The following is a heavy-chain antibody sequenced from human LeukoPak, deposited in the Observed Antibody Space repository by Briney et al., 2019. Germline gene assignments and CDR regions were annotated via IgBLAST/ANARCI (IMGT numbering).Heavy chain of an antibody. CDR3: ARVRIAPYAWATDFDS. CDR2: ITSNSGYI. Sequence: GGSLRLSCAASGFTFSSYSMSWVRQPPGKGLEWVSYITSNSGYIYYAGSMKGRFTISRDNAKNSLYLQMNSLRAEDTAVYYCARVRIAPYAWATDFDSWGQGILVTVSS. CDR1: GFTFSSYS. J-gene: IGHJ4*02. D-gene: IGHD1-14*01. V-gene: IGHV3-21*06.